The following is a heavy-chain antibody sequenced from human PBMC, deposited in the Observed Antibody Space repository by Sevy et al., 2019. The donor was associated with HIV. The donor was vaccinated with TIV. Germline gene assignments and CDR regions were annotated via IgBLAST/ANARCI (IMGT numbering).Heavy chain of an antibody. D-gene: IGHD1-26*01. Sequence: SETLSLTCSVSGGSISGNFWTWIRQPPGKGLEWIGYIYYSGSTNSNPSLKSRVSISLDTSKNQFSLRLNSVTAADTAVYYCASGSGCYYDAFHIWGQGTMVTVSS. CDR2: IYYSGST. J-gene: IGHJ3*02. CDR3: ASGSGCYYDAFHI. V-gene: IGHV4-59*01. CDR1: GGSISGNF.